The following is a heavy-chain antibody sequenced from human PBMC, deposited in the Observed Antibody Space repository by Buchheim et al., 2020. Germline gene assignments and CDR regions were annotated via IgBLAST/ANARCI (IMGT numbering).Heavy chain of an antibody. D-gene: IGHD4-23*01. CDR2: IWHDGSNQ. V-gene: IGHV3-30*04. Sequence: QVQLVESGGGVVQPGRSLRLSCAASGFTFSSYAMHWVRQAPGKGLEWVALIWHDGSNQYYADSVKGRFTISRANSKNTLYLQMNSLRVEDTAVYYCARPVGGFPRYYFDHWGQGTL. CDR3: ARPVGGFPRYYFDH. J-gene: IGHJ4*02. CDR1: GFTFSSYA.